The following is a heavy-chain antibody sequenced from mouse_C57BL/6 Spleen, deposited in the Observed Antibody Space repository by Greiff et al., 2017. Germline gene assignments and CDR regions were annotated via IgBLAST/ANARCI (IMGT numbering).Heavy chain of an antibody. CDR2: IDPSDSYT. D-gene: IGHD2-3*01. Sequence: QVQLQQPGAELVKPGASVKLSCKASGYTFTSYWMQWVKQRPGQGLEWIGEIDPSDSYTNYNQKFKGKATLTVDPSSSTAYMQLSSLTSEDSAVYYCARWLLAFDYWGQGTTLTVSS. J-gene: IGHJ2*01. V-gene: IGHV1-50*01. CDR1: GYTFTSYW. CDR3: ARWLLAFDY.